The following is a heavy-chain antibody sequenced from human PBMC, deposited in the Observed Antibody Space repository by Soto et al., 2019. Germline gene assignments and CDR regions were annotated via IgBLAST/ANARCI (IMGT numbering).Heavy chain of an antibody. D-gene: IGHD4-17*01. J-gene: IGHJ4*02. CDR2: ISAYNGNT. CDR1: GYTFTSYG. V-gene: IGHV1-18*01. Sequence: QVQLVQSGAEVKKPGASVTVSCKDSGYTFTSYGISWVRQAPGQGLEWMGWISAYNGNTNSAQKLQGRVTLTTDTSTRTDYRELRSLRSDDKAVYYCARHSDYGEYDFDYWGQGTLVTVSS. CDR3: ARHSDYGEYDFDY.